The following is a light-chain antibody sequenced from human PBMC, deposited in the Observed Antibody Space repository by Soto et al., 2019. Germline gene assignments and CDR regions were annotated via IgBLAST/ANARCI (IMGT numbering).Light chain of an antibody. CDR2: WAS. Sequence: DIVMTQSPDSLTVSLGERATINCKSSQSVLYSSHNKNYLAWYRQKPGQPPKLLIYWASTRESGVPDRFSGSGSGTDFTLTISSLQAEDVAVYYCQQYYSAPLTFGQGTKLEIK. J-gene: IGKJ2*01. CDR3: QQYYSAPLT. V-gene: IGKV4-1*01. CDR1: QSVLYSSHNKNY.